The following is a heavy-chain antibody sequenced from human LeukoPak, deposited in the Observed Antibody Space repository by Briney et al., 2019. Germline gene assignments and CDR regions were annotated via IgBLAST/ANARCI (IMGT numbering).Heavy chain of an antibody. V-gene: IGHV1-18*01. CDR1: GYTFTSYG. D-gene: IGHD2-21*01. CDR3: ARDHRADCYFDY. CDR2: ISAYNGNT. Sequence: ASVKVSCKASGYTFTSYGISWVRQAPGQGLEWMGWISAYNGNTNYAQKLQGRVTMTTDTSTSTVYMELSSLRSEDTAVYYCARDHRADCYFDYWGQGTLVTVSS. J-gene: IGHJ4*02.